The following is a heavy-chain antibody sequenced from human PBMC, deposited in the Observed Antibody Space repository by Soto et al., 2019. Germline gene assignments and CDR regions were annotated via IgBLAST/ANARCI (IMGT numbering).Heavy chain of an antibody. CDR2: SSPRGDTI. D-gene: IGHD6-19*01. J-gene: IGHJ4*02. V-gene: IGHV3-48*02. CDR3: AKGPHTNVGWPYYFES. CDR1: GFSLANYP. Sequence: LRLSCVASGFSLANYPMNWVRQTPGKGLEWISYSSPRGDTIYYADSVEGRFTISRDNARNSLSLHMSSPRDEDSALYYCAKGPHTNVGWPYYFESWGQGVPVTVSS.